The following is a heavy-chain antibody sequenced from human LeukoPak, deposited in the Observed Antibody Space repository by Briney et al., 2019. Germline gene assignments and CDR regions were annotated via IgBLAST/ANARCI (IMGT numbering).Heavy chain of an antibody. CDR3: ARLNGAAVPRPPR. D-gene: IGHD6-13*01. CDR1: GGSISSSSYY. J-gene: IGHJ4*02. CDR2: IYYSGST. Sequence: SETPSLTCTVSGGSISSSSYYWGWIRQPPGKGLEWIGSIYYSGSTYYNPSLKSRVTISVDTSKNQFSLKLSSVTAADTAVYYCARLNGAAVPRPPRWGQGTLVTVSS. V-gene: IGHV4-39*01.